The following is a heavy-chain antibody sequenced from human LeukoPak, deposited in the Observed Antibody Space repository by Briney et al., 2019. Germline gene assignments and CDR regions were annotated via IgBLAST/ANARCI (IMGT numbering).Heavy chain of an antibody. V-gene: IGHV3-66*01. CDR1: GFTFSSYW. D-gene: IGHD3-16*01. Sequence: GGSLRLSCAASGFTFSSYWMSWVRQAPGKGLEWVSVIYSGGSTYYADSVKGRFTISRDNSKNTLYLQMNSLRAEDMAVYYCARRGGTFPHNWFDPWGQGTLVTVSS. J-gene: IGHJ5*02. CDR2: IYSGGST. CDR3: ARRGGTFPHNWFDP.